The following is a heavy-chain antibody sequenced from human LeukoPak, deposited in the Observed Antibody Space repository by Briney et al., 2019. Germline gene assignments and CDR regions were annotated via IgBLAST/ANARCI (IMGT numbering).Heavy chain of an antibody. CDR2: ISGSGGST. Sequence: GGSLRLSCAASAFTFSSYAMSWVRQAPGKGLEWVSAISGSGGSTYYADSVKGRFTISRDNSKNTLYLQMNSLRAEDTAVYYCAKDSLRYFDWFDAFDIRGQGTMVTVSS. J-gene: IGHJ3*02. D-gene: IGHD3-9*01. CDR3: AKDSLRYFDWFDAFDI. CDR1: AFTFSSYA. V-gene: IGHV3-23*01.